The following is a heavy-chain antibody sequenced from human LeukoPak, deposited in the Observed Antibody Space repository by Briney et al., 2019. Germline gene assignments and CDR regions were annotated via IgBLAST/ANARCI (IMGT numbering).Heavy chain of an antibody. V-gene: IGHV4-4*02. J-gene: IGHJ5*02. CDR3: ARDMVVGATWFDP. D-gene: IGHD1-26*01. CDR2: IYHSGST. Sequence: PSGTLSLTCTVSGGSISSSNWWSWVRQPPGKGLEWIGEIYHSGSTNYNPSLKSRVTISVDKSKNQFSLKLSSVTAADTAVYYCARDMVVGATWFDPWGQGTLVTVSS. CDR1: GGSISSSNW.